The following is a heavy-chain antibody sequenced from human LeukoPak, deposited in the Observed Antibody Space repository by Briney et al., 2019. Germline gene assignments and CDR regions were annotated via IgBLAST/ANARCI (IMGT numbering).Heavy chain of an antibody. CDR3: AKGWYYYDSSGPFDP. CDR1: GFTFDDYA. D-gene: IGHD3-22*01. V-gene: IGHV3-9*01. CDR2: ISWNSGSI. J-gene: IGHJ5*02. Sequence: GGSLRLSCAASGFTFDDYAMHWVRQAPGKGLEWVSGISWNSGSIGYADSVKGRFTISRDNAKNSLYLQMNSLRAEDTALYYCAKGWYYYDSSGPFDPWGQGTLVTVSP.